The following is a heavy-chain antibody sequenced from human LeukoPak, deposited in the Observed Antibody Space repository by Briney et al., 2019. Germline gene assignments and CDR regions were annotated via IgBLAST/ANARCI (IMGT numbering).Heavy chain of an antibody. CDR2: INHSGST. CDR3: ARVHYYDFWSGYTGYYFDY. J-gene: IGHJ4*02. D-gene: IGHD3-3*01. V-gene: IGHV4-34*01. CDR1: GGSFSGYY. Sequence: SETLSLTCAVYGGSFSGYYWSWIRQPPGKGLEWIGEINHSGSTNYNPSLKSRVTISVDTSKNQFSPKLSSVTAADTAVYYCARVHYYDFWSGYTGYYFDYWGQGTLVTVSS.